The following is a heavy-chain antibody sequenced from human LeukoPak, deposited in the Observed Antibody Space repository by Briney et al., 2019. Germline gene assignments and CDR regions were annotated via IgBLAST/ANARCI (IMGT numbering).Heavy chain of an antibody. CDR3: ARGSPRWYSGSYNGYYYYGMDV. V-gene: IGHV3-20*04. J-gene: IGHJ6*02. D-gene: IGHD1-26*01. Sequence: GGSLRLSCAAAGFNFDDYGMSWVRQAPGKGLEWVSGINWNGGSIGYGDSVKGRFTISRDNAKDSLYLQMNSLRAEDTAFYFCARGSPRWYSGSYNGYYYYGMDVWGQGTTVTVSS. CDR1: GFNFDDYG. CDR2: INWNGGSI.